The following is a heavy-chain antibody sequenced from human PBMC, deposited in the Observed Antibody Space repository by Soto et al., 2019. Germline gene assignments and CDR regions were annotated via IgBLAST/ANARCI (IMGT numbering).Heavy chain of an antibody. V-gene: IGHV1-69*06. CDR1: GGTFSSYA. CDR2: IIPIFGTA. Sequence: QVQLVQSGAEEKKPGSSVKVSCKASGGTFSSYAISWVRQAPGQGLEWMGGIIPIFGTANYAQKFQGRVTITADKSTSTADMELSSLRSEDTAVYYCARSITMVRGVTIRSYYYYYGMDVWGQGTTVTVSS. J-gene: IGHJ6*02. CDR3: ARSITMVRGVTIRSYYYYYGMDV. D-gene: IGHD3-10*01.